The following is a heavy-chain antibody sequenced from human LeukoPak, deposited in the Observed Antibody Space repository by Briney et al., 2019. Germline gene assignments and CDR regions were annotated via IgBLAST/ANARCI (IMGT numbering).Heavy chain of an antibody. Sequence: PGGSLRLSCAASGFTFSSYAMHWVRQAPGKGLEWVAVISYDGSNYYYADSVKGRFTISRDNSKNTLYLQMDSLRAEDTAVYYCATYPSYDAAVFDYWGQGTLVTVSS. D-gene: IGHD3-22*01. CDR3: ATYPSYDAAVFDY. J-gene: IGHJ4*02. V-gene: IGHV3-30*04. CDR1: GFTFSSYA. CDR2: ISYDGSNY.